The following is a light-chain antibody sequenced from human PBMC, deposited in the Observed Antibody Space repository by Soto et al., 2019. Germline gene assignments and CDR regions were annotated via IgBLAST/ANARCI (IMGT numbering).Light chain of an antibody. Sequence: VMPQSPLSSAFTLGQPESSSCESRQVLVHSNCNTYLSLLHVGPGQSPRPLIYRVSDRCPGVPDRFTVSAAEINIPKKISRVEAEDGGTSYCMQTTQFPLSFRGGNQVE. CDR2: RVS. CDR3: MQTTQFPLS. V-gene: IGKV2-24*01. J-gene: IGKJ4*01. CDR1: QVLVHSNCNTY.